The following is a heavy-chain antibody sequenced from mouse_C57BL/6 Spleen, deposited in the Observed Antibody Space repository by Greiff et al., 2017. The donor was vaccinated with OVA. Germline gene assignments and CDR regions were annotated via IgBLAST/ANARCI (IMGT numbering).Heavy chain of an antibody. CDR1: GFTFSSYG. CDR3: ARQGGSSVFDY. CDR2: ISSGGSYT. V-gene: IGHV5-6*02. J-gene: IGHJ2*01. D-gene: IGHD1-1*01. Sequence: DVMLVESGGDLVKPGGSLKLSCAASGFTFSSYGMSWVRQTPDKRLEWVATISSGGSYTYYPDSVKERFTISRDNAKNTLYLQMSSLKSEDTAMYYCARQGGSSVFDYWGQGTTLTVSS.